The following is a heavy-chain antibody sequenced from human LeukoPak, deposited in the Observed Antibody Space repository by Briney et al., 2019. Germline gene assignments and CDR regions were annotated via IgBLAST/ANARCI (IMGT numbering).Heavy chain of an antibody. D-gene: IGHD1-20*01. V-gene: IGHV3-48*04. J-gene: IGHJ6*03. CDR2: IGSSGSNI. Sequence: GGSLRLSCAASGFTFSSYGMNWVRQAPGKGLEWVSYIGSSGSNINYADSVKGRFTISRDNAKNSLYLQMNSLRAEDTAVYYCATTTGITGTHYYMDVWGKGTTVTISS. CDR1: GFTFSSYG. CDR3: ATTTGITGTHYYMDV.